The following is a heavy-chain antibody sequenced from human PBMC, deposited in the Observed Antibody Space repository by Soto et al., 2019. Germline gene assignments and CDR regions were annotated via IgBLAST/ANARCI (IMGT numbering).Heavy chain of an antibody. CDR3: AKDLDSSGWHWG. D-gene: IGHD6-19*01. CDR1: GFIFSSYG. J-gene: IGHJ4*02. CDR2: ISYDGSNK. Sequence: QVQLVESGGGVVQPGRSLRLSCAASGFIFSSYGMHWVRQPPGKGLEWVAFISYDGSNKYYADSVKGRFTISRDNSKNTFYLQMSSLRAEDTAVYYCAKDLDSSGWHWGWGQGTLVTVSS. V-gene: IGHV3-30*18.